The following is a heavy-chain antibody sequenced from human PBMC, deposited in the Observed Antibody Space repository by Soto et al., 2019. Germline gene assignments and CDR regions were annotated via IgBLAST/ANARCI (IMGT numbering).Heavy chain of an antibody. V-gene: IGHV4-39*07. D-gene: IGHD2-15*01. CDR2: IYYSGST. CDR1: GDSISSYYHNKGYYY. Sequence: PSETLSLTCAVSGDSISSYYHNKGYYYWGWIRQPPGKGLEWIGSIYYSGSTYYNPSLKSRVTISVDTSKNQFSLKLSSVTAADTAVYYCARAHCSGGSCYSVQHWFDPWGQGTPVTVSS. CDR3: ARAHCSGGSCYSVQHWFDP. J-gene: IGHJ5*02.